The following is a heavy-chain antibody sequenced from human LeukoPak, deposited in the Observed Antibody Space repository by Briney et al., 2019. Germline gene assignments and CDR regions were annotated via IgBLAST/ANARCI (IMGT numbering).Heavy chain of an antibody. CDR3: AADGYNHYFDY. CDR1: GYSISSGYY. V-gene: IGHV4-38-2*02. J-gene: IGHJ4*02. CDR2: IYYSGST. Sequence: PSETLSLTCTVSGYSISSGYYWGWIRQPPGKGLEWIGSIYYSGSTYYNPSLKSRVTISVDTSKNQFSLKLSSVTAADTAVYYCAADGYNHYFDYWGQGTLVTVSS. D-gene: IGHD5-24*01.